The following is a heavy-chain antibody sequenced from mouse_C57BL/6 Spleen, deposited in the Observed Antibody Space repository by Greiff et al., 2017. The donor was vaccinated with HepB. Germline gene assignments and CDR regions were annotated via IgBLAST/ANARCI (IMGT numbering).Heavy chain of an antibody. Sequence: EVKLMESGGDLVKPGGSLKLSCAASGFTFSSYGMSWVRQTPDKRLEWVATISSGGSYTYYPDSVKGRFTISRDNAKNTLYLQMSSLKSEDTAMYYCARPLDSSGYVMDYWGQGTSVTVSS. J-gene: IGHJ4*01. V-gene: IGHV5-6*01. CDR2: ISSGGSYT. CDR3: ARPLDSSGYVMDY. D-gene: IGHD3-2*02. CDR1: GFTFSSYG.